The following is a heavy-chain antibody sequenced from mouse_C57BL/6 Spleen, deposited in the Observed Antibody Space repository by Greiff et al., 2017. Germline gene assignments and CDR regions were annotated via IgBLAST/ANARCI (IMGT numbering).Heavy chain of an antibody. V-gene: IGHV3-6*01. CDR2: ISYDGSN. J-gene: IGHJ4*01. CDR1: GYSITSGYY. D-gene: IGHD1-1*01. CDR3: ARGLREDYAMDY. Sequence: EVKLVESGPGLVKPSQSLSLTCSVTGYSITSGYYWNWIRQFPGNKLEWMGYISYDGSNNYNPSLKNRISITRDTSKNQFFLKLNSVTTEDTATYYCARGLREDYAMDYWGQGTSVTVSS.